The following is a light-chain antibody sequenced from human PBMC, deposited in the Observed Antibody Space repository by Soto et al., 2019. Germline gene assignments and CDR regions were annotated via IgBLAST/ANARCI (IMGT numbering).Light chain of an antibody. Sequence: QSVLTQPPSVSGSPGQSVAISCTGTSNDVDSYNRVSWYQQPPGAAPKLMIYEVSNRPSGVPDRFSGSKSGNTASLTFSGLQAEDEADYYCNSYTGSSTYVFGTGTKVTVL. J-gene: IGLJ1*01. CDR3: NSYTGSSTYV. CDR1: SNDVDSYNR. CDR2: EVS. V-gene: IGLV2-18*02.